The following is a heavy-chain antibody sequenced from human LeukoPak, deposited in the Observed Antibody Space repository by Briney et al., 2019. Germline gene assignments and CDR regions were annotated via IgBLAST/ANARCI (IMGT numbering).Heavy chain of an antibody. CDR3: ARVQRTLDYDFWSGSMDV. D-gene: IGHD3-3*01. V-gene: IGHV1-69*13. CDR1: GGTFSSYA. CDR2: IIPIFGTA. J-gene: IGHJ6*02. Sequence: ASVTVSCKASGGTFSSYAISWVRQAPGQGLEWMGGIIPIFGTANYAQKFQGRVTITADESTSTAYMELSSLRSEDTAVYYCARVQRTLDYDFWSGSMDVWGQGTTVTVSS.